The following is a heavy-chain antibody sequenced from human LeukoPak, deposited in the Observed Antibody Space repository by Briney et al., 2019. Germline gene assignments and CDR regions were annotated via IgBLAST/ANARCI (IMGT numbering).Heavy chain of an antibody. CDR2: IYWNDNK. D-gene: IGHD4/OR15-4a*01. Sequence: SGPTLVNPTQTLTLTCTFSGFSLSTSGVGVGWIRQPPGKALEWLALIYWNDNKYYSPSLKSRLTITKDSSKNQVVLTMTNMDPVDTATYYCAHTGGALKAVDYWGQGKLVTVSS. CDR3: AHTGGALKAVDY. J-gene: IGHJ4*02. CDR1: GFSLSTSGVG. V-gene: IGHV2-5*01.